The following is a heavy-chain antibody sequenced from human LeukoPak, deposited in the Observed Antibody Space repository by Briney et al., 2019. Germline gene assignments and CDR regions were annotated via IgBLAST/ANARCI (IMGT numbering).Heavy chain of an antibody. CDR2: INDSGGNT. J-gene: IGHJ4*02. V-gene: IGHV3-23*01. D-gene: IGHD3-10*01. CDR1: GFTFSSYA. Sequence: GGSLRLSCAASGFTFSSYAMSWVRQAPGKGLEWVSLINDSGGNTYYADSVKGRFTISRDNSKNTLFLQMSSLRAEDTAVHYCAKTSAGIRGGYFDYWGQGTLVTVSS. CDR3: AKTSAGIRGGYFDY.